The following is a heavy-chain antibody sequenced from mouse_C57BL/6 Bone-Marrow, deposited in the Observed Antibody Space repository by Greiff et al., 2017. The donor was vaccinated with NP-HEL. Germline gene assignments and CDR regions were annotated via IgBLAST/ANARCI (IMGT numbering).Heavy chain of an antibody. CDR3: ATRTGAGSFDY. CDR2: IDPSDSYT. Sequence: VQLQQPGAELVKPGASVKLSCKASGYTFTSYWMQWVKQRPGQGLEWIGEIDPSDSYTNYNQKFKGKATLTVDTSSSTAYMQLSSLTSEDSAGYYCATRTGAGSFDYWGQGTTLTVSS. D-gene: IGHD4-1*01. CDR1: GYTFTSYW. J-gene: IGHJ2*01. V-gene: IGHV1-50*01.